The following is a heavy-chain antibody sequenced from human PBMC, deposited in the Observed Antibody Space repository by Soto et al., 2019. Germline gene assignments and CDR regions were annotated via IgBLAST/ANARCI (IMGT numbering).Heavy chain of an antibody. J-gene: IGHJ4*02. CDR2: IRNSGGCT. CDR1: GFTFNNYA. D-gene: IGHD2-8*01. CDR3: ATSSFETKGPYFVGY. Sequence: VPLLESGGGLVQPGGSLRLSCAASGFTFNNYAMNWVRQAPGKGLEWVSAIRNSGGCTYYADPVKGRFTISRDNAKNTLQLRFHGPRAAATALCYCATSSFETKGPYFVGYWGQGTLVTVSS. V-gene: IGHV3-23*01.